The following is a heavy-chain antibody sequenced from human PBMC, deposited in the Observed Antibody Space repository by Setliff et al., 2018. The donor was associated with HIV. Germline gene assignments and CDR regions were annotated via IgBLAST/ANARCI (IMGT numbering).Heavy chain of an antibody. V-gene: IGHV4-59*12. CDR1: GASISNYW. D-gene: IGHD5-18*01. CDR2: IHHSGST. CDR3: SNWNTTIDEDA. Sequence: PSETLSLTCTVSGASISNYWWTWMRQPPGKELEYLGSIHHSGSTYYSPSPKSRVTMSLATSKNQFSLKMTSVTAADTALYYCSNWNTTIDEDAWGQGTLVTVSS. J-gene: IGHJ5*02.